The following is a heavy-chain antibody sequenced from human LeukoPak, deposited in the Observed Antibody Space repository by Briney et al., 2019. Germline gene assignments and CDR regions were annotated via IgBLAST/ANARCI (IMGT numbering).Heavy chain of an antibody. V-gene: IGHV3-30-3*01. Sequence: RGRAPRLSCEASGVTFSSYAMHWVRQAPGEGLEWVAVISYDGSNKYYADSVKGRFTISRDNSKNTLYLQMNSLRAEVTAVYYCARDSPSRHFDYWGQGTLLPLPS. J-gene: IGHJ4*02. CDR1: GVTFSSYA. CDR2: ISYDGSNK. CDR3: ARDSPSRHFDY.